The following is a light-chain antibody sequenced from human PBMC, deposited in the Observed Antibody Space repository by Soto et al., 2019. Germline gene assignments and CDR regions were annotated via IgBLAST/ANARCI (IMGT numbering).Light chain of an antibody. CDR2: GAF. J-gene: IGKJ2*01. CDR1: QNVNSNY. CDR3: QQYGYSSSYT. V-gene: IGKV3-20*01. Sequence: IVLTQSPGTLSLSPGDRATLSCRASQNVNSNYLSWYQQRPGQPPRLLIYGAFSRATGIPDRFSGSGSGTDFTLTISILEPEDFAVYYCQQYGYSSSYTFGQGTKLEIK.